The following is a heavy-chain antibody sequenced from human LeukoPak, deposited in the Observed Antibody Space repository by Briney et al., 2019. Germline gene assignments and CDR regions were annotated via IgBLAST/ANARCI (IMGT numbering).Heavy chain of an antibody. CDR1: GFTFSSYG. V-gene: IGHV3-33*01. D-gene: IGHD2-2*01. Sequence: GGSLRLSCAASGFTFSSYGMHWVRQAPGKGLEWVAVIWYDGSNKYYADHVRGRFTISRDNSNNTPYVQMNSLRAEDTALNYCARSRSGSASWALQIFDNWGQGTLVTVSS. J-gene: IGHJ4*02. CDR3: ARSRSGSASWALQIFDN. CDR2: IWYDGSNK.